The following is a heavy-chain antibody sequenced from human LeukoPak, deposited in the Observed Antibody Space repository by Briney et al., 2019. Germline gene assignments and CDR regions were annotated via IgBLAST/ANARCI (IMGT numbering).Heavy chain of an antibody. J-gene: IGHJ4*02. CDR2: IYSGGST. CDR1: GFTVSSNY. CDR3: AADSSSGYFDY. V-gene: IGHV3-53*01. D-gene: IGHD6-6*01. Sequence: GGSLRLSCAACGFTVSSNYMSWVRQAPGKGLVWVSVIYSGGSTYYADSVKGRFTISRDNSKNTLYLQMNSLRAEDTAVYYCAADSSSGYFDYWGQGTLVTVSS.